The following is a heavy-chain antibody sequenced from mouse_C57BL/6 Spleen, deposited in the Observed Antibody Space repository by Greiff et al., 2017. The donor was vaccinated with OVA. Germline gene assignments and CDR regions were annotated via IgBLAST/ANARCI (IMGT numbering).Heavy chain of an antibody. J-gene: IGHJ4*01. Sequence: VQLQQPGAELVKPGASVKMSCKASGYTFTSYWITWVKQRPGQGLEWIGDIYPGSGSTNYNEKFKSKATLTVDTSSSTAYMQLSSLTSEDSAVYYCARKDYSNYIYYAMDYWGQGTSVTVSS. D-gene: IGHD2-5*01. CDR3: ARKDYSNYIYYAMDY. CDR1: GYTFTSYW. CDR2: IYPGSGST. V-gene: IGHV1-55*01.